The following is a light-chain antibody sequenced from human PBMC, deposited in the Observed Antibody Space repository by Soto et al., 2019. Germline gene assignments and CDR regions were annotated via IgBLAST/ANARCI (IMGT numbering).Light chain of an antibody. CDR2: RNN. CDR3: AAWDDSLSGLYV. V-gene: IGLV1-47*01. Sequence: QSVLTQPPSASGTPGQRFTISCSGISSNIGSNYVYWYQQLPGTAPKLLIYRNNQRPSGVPDRFSGSKSGTSASLAISGLRSEDEADYYCAAWDDSLSGLYVFGTGTKVTVL. CDR1: SSNIGSNY. J-gene: IGLJ1*01.